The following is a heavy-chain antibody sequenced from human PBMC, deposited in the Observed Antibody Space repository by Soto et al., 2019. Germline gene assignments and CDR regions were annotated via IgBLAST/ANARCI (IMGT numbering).Heavy chain of an antibody. J-gene: IGHJ6*03. D-gene: IGHD2-15*01. Sequence: EVQLLESGGGLVQPGGSLRLSCAASGFTFSNYAMSWVRQAPGKGLEWVSAISGSGGNTYYADSVKGPFTISRDNSNNTLYLQMNSLRAEDTAVYYCAKSIWYCSGGSCYSSYYYYYMDVWGKGTTVTVSS. CDR1: GFTFSNYA. CDR2: ISGSGGNT. V-gene: IGHV3-23*01. CDR3: AKSIWYCSGGSCYSSYYYYYMDV.